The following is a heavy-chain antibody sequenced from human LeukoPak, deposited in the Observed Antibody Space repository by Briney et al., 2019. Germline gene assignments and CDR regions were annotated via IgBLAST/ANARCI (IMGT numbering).Heavy chain of an antibody. J-gene: IGHJ4*02. CDR3: ARWSMATNGYYFDY. Sequence: GGSLRLSCAASGFTFTCYGMSWFRQAPGKGLEWVSYISSSGSTIYYADSVKGRFTISRDNAKNSLYLQMDSLRAEDTAVYYCARWSMATNGYYFDYWGQGTLVTVSS. V-gene: IGHV3-48*04. CDR1: GFTFTCYG. CDR2: ISSSGSTI. D-gene: IGHD5-24*01.